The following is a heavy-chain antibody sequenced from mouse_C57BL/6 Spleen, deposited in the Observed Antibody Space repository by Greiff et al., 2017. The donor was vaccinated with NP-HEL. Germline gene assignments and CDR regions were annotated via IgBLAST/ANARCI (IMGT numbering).Heavy chain of an antibody. V-gene: IGHV1-54*01. J-gene: IGHJ2*01. CDR1: GYAFTNYL. D-gene: IGHD4-1*01. CDR2: INPGSGGT. CDR3: ARGANWDEENYFDY. Sequence: LVRPGTSVKVSCKASGYAFTNYLIEWVKQRPGQGLEWIGVINPGSGGTNYNEKFKGKATLTADKSSSTAYMQLSSLTSEDSAVYFCARGANWDEENYFDYWGQGTTLTVSS.